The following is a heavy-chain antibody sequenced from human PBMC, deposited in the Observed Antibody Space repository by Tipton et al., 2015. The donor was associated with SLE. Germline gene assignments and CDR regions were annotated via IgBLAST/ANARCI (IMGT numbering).Heavy chain of an antibody. D-gene: IGHD3-10*01. Sequence: SLRLSCAASGYTFPTYAMHWVRQAPGKGLEWVAVISYDESIKYYADSVKGRFTISRDESKNTMYLQMNSLRAEDTAVYYCARHLGVIVAFEVWGQGTVLTVSS. J-gene: IGHJ3*01. CDR3: ARHLGVIVAFEV. V-gene: IGHV3-30*04. CDR2: ISYDESIK. CDR1: GYTFPTYA.